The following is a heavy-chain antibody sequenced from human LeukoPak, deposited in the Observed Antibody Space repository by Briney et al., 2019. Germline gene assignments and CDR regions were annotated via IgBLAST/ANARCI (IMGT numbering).Heavy chain of an antibody. J-gene: IGHJ5*02. Sequence: GGSLRLSCEVSEFPFSVYAMHWVRHAPGKGLVWVSRINSDGSSTSYADPVKGRFTISRDNAKNTLYLQMNSLRAEDTAVYYCARVSSSSKVWFDPWGQGTLVTVSS. CDR1: EFPFSVYA. CDR3: ARVSSSSKVWFDP. CDR2: INSDGSST. V-gene: IGHV3-74*01. D-gene: IGHD6-6*01.